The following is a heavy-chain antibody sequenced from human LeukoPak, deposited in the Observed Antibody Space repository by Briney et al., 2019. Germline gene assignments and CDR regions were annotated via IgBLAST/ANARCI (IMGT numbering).Heavy chain of an antibody. CDR3: ARGSGPVIMVRGTNWFDP. Sequence: SETLSLTCTVSGGSISSGGYYWSWIRQHSGKGLEWIGYIYYSGSTYYNPSLKSRVTISVDTSKNQFSLKLSSVTAADTAVYYCARGSGPVIMVRGTNWFDPWGQGTLVTVSS. CDR2: IYYSGST. D-gene: IGHD3-10*01. CDR1: GGSISSGGYY. V-gene: IGHV4-31*03. J-gene: IGHJ5*02.